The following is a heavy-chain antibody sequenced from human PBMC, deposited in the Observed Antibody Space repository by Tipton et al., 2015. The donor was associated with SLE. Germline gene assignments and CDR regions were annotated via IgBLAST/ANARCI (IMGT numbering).Heavy chain of an antibody. CDR3: ARAGYSSGWYGSDDAFDI. D-gene: IGHD6-19*01. J-gene: IGHJ3*02. Sequence: GLVKPSETLSLTCTVSGGSISSHYWSWIRQPPGKGLEWIGYIYYSGSNNYNPSLKSRVTISVDTSKNQFSLKMSSVTAAATAVYYCARAGYSSGWYGSDDAFDICGQGTIVTVSS. CDR1: GGSISSHY. V-gene: IGHV4-59*11. CDR2: IYYSGSN.